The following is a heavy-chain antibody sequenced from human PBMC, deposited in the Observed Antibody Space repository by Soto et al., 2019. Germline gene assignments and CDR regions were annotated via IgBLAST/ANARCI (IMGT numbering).Heavy chain of an antibody. J-gene: IGHJ5*02. Sequence: PSETLSLTCTVSGGSISSYYWSWIRQPPGKGLEWIGYIYYSGSTNYNPSLKSRVTISVDTSKNQFSLKLSSVTAADTAVYYCARGVPAAALWFDPWGQGTLATVSS. D-gene: IGHD2-2*01. CDR3: ARGVPAAALWFDP. V-gene: IGHV4-59*08. CDR2: IYYSGST. CDR1: GGSISSYY.